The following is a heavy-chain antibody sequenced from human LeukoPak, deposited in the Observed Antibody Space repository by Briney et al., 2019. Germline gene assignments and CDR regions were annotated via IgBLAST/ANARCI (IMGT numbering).Heavy chain of an antibody. CDR2: ISPSSTNI. J-gene: IGHJ4*02. CDR3: ARVPRGYDADEFDY. CDR1: GFAFRSHS. Sequence: GGSLRLSCAASGFAFRSHSMTWVRQAPGKGLEWLSSISPSSTNIYYADSVKGRFTISRDNAMNALYLQMNSLRDEDTAVYYCARVPRGYDADEFDYWGQGTLVTVSS. V-gene: IGHV3-48*02. D-gene: IGHD3-10*01.